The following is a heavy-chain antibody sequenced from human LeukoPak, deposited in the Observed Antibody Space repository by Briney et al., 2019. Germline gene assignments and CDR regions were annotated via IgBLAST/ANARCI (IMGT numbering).Heavy chain of an antibody. V-gene: IGHV3-48*01. CDR3: ARDYKYAFDN. CDR1: GFPFSDYS. D-gene: IGHD5-24*01. J-gene: IGHJ4*02. Sequence: GGSLRLSCAASGFPFSDYSMNWVRQAPGKGLEWIAYVGVDSGNTNYADSMQGRFTISADKARNSLVLQMNSLRVEDTAVYYCARDYKYAFDNWGQGTLVTVSS. CDR2: VGVDSGNT.